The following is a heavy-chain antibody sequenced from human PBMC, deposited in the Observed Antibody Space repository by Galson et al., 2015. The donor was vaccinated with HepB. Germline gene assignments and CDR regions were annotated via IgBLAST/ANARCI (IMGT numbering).Heavy chain of an antibody. CDR1: GFSLSTSGMC. D-gene: IGHD3-22*01. V-gene: IGHV2-70*11. Sequence: PALVKPTQTLTLTCTFSGFSLSTSGMCVSWIRQPPGKALEWLARIDWDDDKYYSTSLKTRLTIPKDTSKNQVVLTMTNMDPVDTATYYCARMVTEQDYYDSSGHVPQYAFRAFDIWGQGTMVTVSS. J-gene: IGHJ3*02. CDR3: ARMVTEQDYYDSSGHVPQYAFRAFDI. CDR2: IDWDDDK.